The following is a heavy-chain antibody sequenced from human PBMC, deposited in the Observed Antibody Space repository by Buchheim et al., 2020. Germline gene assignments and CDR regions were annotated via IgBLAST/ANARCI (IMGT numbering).Heavy chain of an antibody. V-gene: IGHV5-51*01. CDR3: ARGGFYDSTGYSAS. D-gene: IGHD3-22*01. CDR2: IYPGDSDT. J-gene: IGHJ5*02. Sequence: EVHLVQSGAEVKRPGESLKISCKASGYSFTEYWIGWVRQMPGQGLEWMGIIYPGDSDTRYSPSFRGHVTLSVDPSISHAYPQWHSLKASDTAMYYCARGGFYDSTGYSASWGQGT. CDR1: GYSFTEYW.